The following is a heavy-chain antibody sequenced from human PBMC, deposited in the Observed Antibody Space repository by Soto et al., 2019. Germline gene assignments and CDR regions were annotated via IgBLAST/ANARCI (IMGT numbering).Heavy chain of an antibody. CDR3: ARGRAYYGVDV. CDR1: GFTFSSYA. J-gene: IGHJ6*02. V-gene: IGHV3-30-3*01. CDR2: ISYDGSNK. Sequence: GGSLRLSCAASGFTFSSYAMHWVRQAPGKGLEWVAVISYDGSNKYYADSVKGRFTISRDNSKNTLYLQMNSLRAEDTAVYYCARGRAYYGVDVWGQGTTVTVSS.